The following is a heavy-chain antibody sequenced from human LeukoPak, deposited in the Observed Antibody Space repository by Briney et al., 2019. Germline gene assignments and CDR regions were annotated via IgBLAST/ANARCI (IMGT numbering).Heavy chain of an antibody. D-gene: IGHD5-18*01. V-gene: IGHV1-58*01. CDR3: AADVGYA. J-gene: IGHJ5*02. CDR2: IVVGSGNT. CDR1: GFTFTSSS. Sequence: GASVKVSCKASGFTFTSSSVQWVRQARGQPLEWIGWIVVGSGNTHYAQKLQGKVTFTRDMSTNTAYMELSSLRSEDTAVYYCAADVGYAWGQGTLVTVSS.